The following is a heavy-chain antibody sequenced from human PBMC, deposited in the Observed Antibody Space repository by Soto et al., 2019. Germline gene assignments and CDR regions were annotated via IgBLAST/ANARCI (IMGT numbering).Heavy chain of an antibody. D-gene: IGHD3-3*01. CDR2: IYYSGST. Sequence: TLSLTCTVSGGSISSYYWSWIRQPPGKGLEWIGYIYYSGSTNYNPSLKSRVTISVDTSKNQFSLKLSSVTAADTAVYYCARQHYDFWSGYYTAYYYMDVWGKGTTVTVSS. CDR3: ARQHYDFWSGYYTAYYYMDV. CDR1: GGSISSYY. J-gene: IGHJ6*03. V-gene: IGHV4-59*08.